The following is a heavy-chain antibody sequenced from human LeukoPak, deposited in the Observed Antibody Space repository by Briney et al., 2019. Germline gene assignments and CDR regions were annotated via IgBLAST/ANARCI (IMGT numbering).Heavy chain of an antibody. CDR1: GFTFSSYS. J-gene: IGHJ6*03. CDR2: ISSSSSTI. Sequence: GGSLRLSCAASGFTFSSYSMNWVRQAPGKGLEWVSYISSSSSTIYYADSVKGRFTISRDNAKNSLYLQMNSLRAEDTAVYYCARIDRGYSYGLGYYYYYYMDVWGKGTTVTVSS. D-gene: IGHD5-18*01. CDR3: ARIDRGYSYGLGYYYYYYMDV. V-gene: IGHV3-48*01.